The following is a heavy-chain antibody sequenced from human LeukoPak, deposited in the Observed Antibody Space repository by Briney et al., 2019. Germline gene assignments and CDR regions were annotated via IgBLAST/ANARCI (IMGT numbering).Heavy chain of an antibody. CDR1: GFIFSSYE. CDR3: ARVSSGYSSDY. J-gene: IGHJ4*02. V-gene: IGHV3-48*03. CDR2: ISSSGNTI. Sequence: GGSLRLSCAASGFIFSSYEMNWVRQAPGKGLERVSYISSSGNTIYYADSVKGRFTISRDNAKNSLDLQMNSLRADDTAVYYCARVSSGYSSDYWGQGTLVSVSS. D-gene: IGHD5-18*01.